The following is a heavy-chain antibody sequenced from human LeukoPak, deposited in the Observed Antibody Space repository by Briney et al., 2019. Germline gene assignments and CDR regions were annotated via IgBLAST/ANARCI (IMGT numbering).Heavy chain of an antibody. CDR2: ISGSGGST. V-gene: IGHV3-23*01. J-gene: IGHJ5*02. D-gene: IGHD3-3*02. Sequence: GGSLRLSCAASGFTFSSYAMSWVRQAPGKGLEWVSAISGSGGSTYYADSVKGRFTISRDNSKNTLYLQMNSLRAEDTAVYYCAPAPHFWSALGWFDPWGQGTLVTVSS. CDR1: GFTFSSYA. CDR3: APAPHFWSALGWFDP.